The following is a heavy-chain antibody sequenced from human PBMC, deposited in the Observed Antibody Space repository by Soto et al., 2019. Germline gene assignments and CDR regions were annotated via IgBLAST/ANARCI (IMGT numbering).Heavy chain of an antibody. V-gene: IGHV1-69*13. CDR1: GGTFSSYA. J-gene: IGHJ6*02. Sequence: GASVKVSCKASGGTFSSYAISWLRQAPGQGLEWMGGIIPIFGTANYAQKFQGRVTITADESTSTAYMELSSLRSEDTAVYYCASGAVAGTQKWHGMDVWGQGTTVTVSS. CDR3: ASGAVAGTQKWHGMDV. CDR2: IIPIFGTA. D-gene: IGHD6-19*01.